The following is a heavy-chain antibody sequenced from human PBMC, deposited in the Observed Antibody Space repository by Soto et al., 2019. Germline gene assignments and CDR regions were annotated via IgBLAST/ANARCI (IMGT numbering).Heavy chain of an antibody. D-gene: IGHD5-12*01. CDR1: GGSISSYY. CDR2: IYYSGST. Sequence: QVQLQESGPGLVKPSETLSLTCTVSGGSISSYYWSWIRQPPGKGLEWIGYIYYSGSTNYNPSLKSRVTISVDTSKNQFSLKLSSVTAADTAVYYCAGVSGYDGYGIDVWGQGTTVTVSS. CDR3: AGVSGYDGYGIDV. V-gene: IGHV4-59*01. J-gene: IGHJ6*02.